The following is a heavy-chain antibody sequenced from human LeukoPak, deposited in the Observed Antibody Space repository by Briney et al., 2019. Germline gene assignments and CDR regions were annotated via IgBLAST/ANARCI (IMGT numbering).Heavy chain of an antibody. V-gene: IGHV4-61*02. J-gene: IGHJ4*02. D-gene: IGHD2-2*01. CDR1: GGSISSGSYY. CDR3: ARTSCSSTSCYSPFDY. CDR2: IYTSGST. Sequence: SETLSLTCTVSGGSISSGSYYWSWIRQPAGKGLEWIGRIYTSGSTNYNPSLKSRVTISVDTSKNQFSLKLSSVTAADTAVYYCARTSCSSTSCYSPFDYWGQGTLVTVSS.